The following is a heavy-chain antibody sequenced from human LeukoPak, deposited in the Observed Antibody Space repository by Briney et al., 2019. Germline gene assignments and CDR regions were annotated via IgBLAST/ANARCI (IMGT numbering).Heavy chain of an antibody. D-gene: IGHD3-3*01. CDR3: ARDLFVGYVYYFDY. V-gene: IGHV3-21*01. J-gene: IGHJ4*02. Sequence: GGSLRLSCAASGFTFSSCSMNWVRQAPGKGLEWVSSISSSSSYIYYADSVKGRFTISRDNAKNSLYLQMNSLRAEDTAVYYCARDLFVGYVYYFDYWGQGTLVTVSS. CDR2: ISSSSSYI. CDR1: GFTFSSCS.